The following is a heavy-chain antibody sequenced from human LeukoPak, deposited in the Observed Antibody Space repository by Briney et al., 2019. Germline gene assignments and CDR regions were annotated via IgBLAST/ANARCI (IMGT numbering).Heavy chain of an antibody. Sequence: SETLSLTCTVSGGSLSSYYWSWIRQPPGKGLEWIGYIYYSGSTNYNPSLKSRVTISLDTSKNQFSLKLSSVTAADTAVYYCARIAMVAATQWFDPWGQGTLVTVSS. CDR3: ARIAMVAATQWFDP. J-gene: IGHJ5*02. V-gene: IGHV4-59*08. CDR2: IYYSGST. D-gene: IGHD2-15*01. CDR1: GGSLSSYY.